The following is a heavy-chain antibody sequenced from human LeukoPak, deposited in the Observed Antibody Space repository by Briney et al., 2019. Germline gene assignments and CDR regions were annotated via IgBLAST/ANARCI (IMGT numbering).Heavy chain of an antibody. V-gene: IGHV4-39*07. Sequence: SETLSLTCTVSGGSISSSSYYWGWIRQPPGKGLEWIGSIYYSGSTYYNPSLKSRVTISVDTSKNQFSLKLSSVTAADTAVYYCARGVYYDFWSGYYTRESASFDYWGQGTLVTVSS. D-gene: IGHD3-3*01. CDR2: IYYSGST. CDR3: ARGVYYDFWSGYYTRESASFDY. J-gene: IGHJ4*02. CDR1: GGSISSSSYY.